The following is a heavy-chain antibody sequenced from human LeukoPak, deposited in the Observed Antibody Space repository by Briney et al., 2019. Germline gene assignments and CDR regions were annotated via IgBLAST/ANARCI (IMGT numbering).Heavy chain of an antibody. CDR3: ARIRGWYRTLFDY. Sequence: GESLEISCKSSGYSFTSYWIGWVRQMPGKGLEWMGIIYPGDSDTRYSPSFQGQVTISADKSISTAYLQWSSLKASDTAMYYCARIRGWYRTLFDYWGQGTLVTVSS. J-gene: IGHJ4*02. D-gene: IGHD6-19*01. CDR1: GYSFTSYW. V-gene: IGHV5-51*01. CDR2: IYPGDSDT.